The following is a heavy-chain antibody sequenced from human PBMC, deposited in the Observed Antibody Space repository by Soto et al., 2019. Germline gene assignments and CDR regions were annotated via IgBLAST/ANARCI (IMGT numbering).Heavy chain of an antibody. CDR3: TRIFSDALDI. D-gene: IGHD3-9*01. CDR1: GFIFRDSA. J-gene: IGHJ3*02. CDR2: IRSKGNSYAT. V-gene: IGHV3-73*01. Sequence: GGSLRLSCAASGFIFRDSAIHWVRQASGKGLEWVARIRSKGNSYATAYAESVKGRFTISRDDSKNTAYLQLNSLKTEDTAVYYRTRIFSDALDIWGQGTMVTVSS.